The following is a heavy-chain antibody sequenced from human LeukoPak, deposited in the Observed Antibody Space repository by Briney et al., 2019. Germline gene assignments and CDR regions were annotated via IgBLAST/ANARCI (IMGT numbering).Heavy chain of an antibody. CDR2: INPNSGGT. V-gene: IGHV1-2*02. D-gene: IGHD6-19*01. J-gene: IGHJ2*01. Sequence: ALVKVSCKASGYTFTGYYMHWVRQAPGQGLEWMGWINPNSGGTDYAQKFQGRVTMTRDTSISTAYMELSRLRSDDTAVYYCARHWLVRDWYFDLWGRGTLVTVSS. CDR3: ARHWLVRDWYFDL. CDR1: GYTFTGYY.